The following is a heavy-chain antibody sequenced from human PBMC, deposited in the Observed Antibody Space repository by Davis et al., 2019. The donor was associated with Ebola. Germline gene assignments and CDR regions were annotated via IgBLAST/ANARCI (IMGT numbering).Heavy chain of an antibody. CDR1: GFTFSSYS. Sequence: GESLKISCAASGFTFSSYSMNWVRQAPGKGLEWVSSISSSSSYIYYADSVKGRFTISRDNAKNSLYLQMNSLKTEDTAVYYCTTKKITIFDYYYYGMDVWGQGTTVTVSS. D-gene: IGHD3-3*01. CDR3: TTKKITIFDYYYYGMDV. V-gene: IGHV3-21*03. CDR2: ISSSSSYI. J-gene: IGHJ6*02.